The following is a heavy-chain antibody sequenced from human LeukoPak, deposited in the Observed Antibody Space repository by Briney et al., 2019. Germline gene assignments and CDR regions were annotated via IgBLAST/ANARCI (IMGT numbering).Heavy chain of an antibody. Sequence: GGSLRLSCAASGFTFSSYAMSWVRQTPGKGLEWVSILYHGGSTYYTDSVKGRFSISRDTSKNTLYLQMNSLRVEDTAVYYCATRRFGELTYWGQGTLVTVSS. CDR1: GFTFSSYA. CDR3: ATRRFGELTY. D-gene: IGHD3-10*01. CDR2: LYHGGST. J-gene: IGHJ4*02. V-gene: IGHV3-66*01.